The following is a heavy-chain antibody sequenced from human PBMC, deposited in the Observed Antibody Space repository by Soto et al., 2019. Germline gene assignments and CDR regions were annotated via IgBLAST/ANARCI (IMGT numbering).Heavy chain of an antibody. CDR3: ATGYCRSDNCHFTH. CDR1: GFNFHTYT. D-gene: IGHD2-2*03. V-gene: IGHV3-48*02. Sequence: DVQLVESGGGLVKPGGSLRLSCAASGFNFHTYTMTWVRQAPGKGLEWVSYISGTSETIFYADSVQGRFTISRDNAKNSLYLQLNSLRDEETGVYYCATGYCRSDNCHFTHWGQGTLVTVSS. J-gene: IGHJ4*02. CDR2: ISGTSETI.